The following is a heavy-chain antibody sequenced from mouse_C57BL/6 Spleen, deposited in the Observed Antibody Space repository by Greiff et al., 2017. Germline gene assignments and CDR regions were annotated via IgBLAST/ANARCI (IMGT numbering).Heavy chain of an antibody. CDR1: GFTFTDYY. J-gene: IGHJ4*01. CDR2: IRNKANGYTT. V-gene: IGHV7-3*01. CDR3: ARYMDY. Sequence: EVKLMESGGGLVQPGGSLSLSCAASGFTFTDYYMSWVRQPPGKALEWLGFIRNKANGYTTEYSASVKGRFTISRDNSQSILYLQVNALRAEDSATYYCARYMDYWGQGTSVTVSS.